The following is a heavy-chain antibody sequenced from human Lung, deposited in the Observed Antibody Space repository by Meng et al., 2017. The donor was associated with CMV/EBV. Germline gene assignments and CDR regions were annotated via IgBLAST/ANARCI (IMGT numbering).Heavy chain of an antibody. J-gene: IGHJ2*01. CDR3: TKYSPLLWYFDL. V-gene: IGHV3-73*01. Sequence: SGFTFSGSAMHWARQASGKGLEWVGRIRSKANSYATAYAASVKGRFTISRDDSKNTAYLQMNSLKTEDTAVYYCTKYSPLLWYFDLWGRGTLVTVSS. D-gene: IGHD4-11*01. CDR1: GFTFSGSA. CDR2: IRSKANSYAT.